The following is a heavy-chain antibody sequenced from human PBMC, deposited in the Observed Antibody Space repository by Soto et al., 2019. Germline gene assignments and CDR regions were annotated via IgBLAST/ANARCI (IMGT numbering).Heavy chain of an antibody. CDR1: GGSISSSSFH. J-gene: IGHJ6*02. D-gene: IGHD5-12*01. Sequence: SETLSLTCTVSGGSISSSSFHWSWIRQPPGKGLECIGYIYYSGSTNYNPSLKSRVTISVDTSKNQFSLKLSSVTAADTAVYYCARRLYDFSAAMDVWGQGTTVTVSS. CDR2: IYYSGST. V-gene: IGHV4-61*01. CDR3: ARRLYDFSAAMDV.